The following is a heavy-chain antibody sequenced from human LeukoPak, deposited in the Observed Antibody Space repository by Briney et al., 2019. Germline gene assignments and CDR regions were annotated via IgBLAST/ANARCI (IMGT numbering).Heavy chain of an antibody. CDR1: GFTFSSYG. CDR3: ATDPPDTSINTAYFDY. J-gene: IGHJ4*02. Sequence: GGSLRLSCAASGFTFSSYGMHWVRQAPGKGLEWVSFIRFDGTNKYYADSVKGRFTISRDNSKNTLYLQMNSLRVEDTAVYYCATDPPDTSINTAYFDYWGQGSLVTVSS. D-gene: IGHD3-22*01. CDR2: IRFDGTNK. V-gene: IGHV3-30*02.